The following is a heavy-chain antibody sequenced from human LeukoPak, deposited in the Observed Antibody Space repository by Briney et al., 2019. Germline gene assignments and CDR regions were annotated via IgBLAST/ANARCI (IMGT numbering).Heavy chain of an antibody. V-gene: IGHV4-34*01. J-gene: IGHJ6*02. D-gene: IGHD5-12*01. CDR2: INHSGST. CDR3: ARLDIVATITAGMRYYYYGMDV. CDR1: GFTFSSYA. Sequence: GSLRLSCAASGFTFSSYAMSWIRQPPGKGLEWIGEINHSGSTNYNPSLKSRVTISVDTSKNQFSLKLSSVTAADTAVYYCARLDIVATITAGMRYYYYGMDVWGQGTTVTVSS.